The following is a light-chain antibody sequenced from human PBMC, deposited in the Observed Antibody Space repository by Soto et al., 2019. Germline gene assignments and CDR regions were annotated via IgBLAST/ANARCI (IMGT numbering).Light chain of an antibody. CDR3: QQYNSYFT. V-gene: IGKV1-5*01. J-gene: IGKJ4*01. Sequence: DIQMTQSPSTLSASVGDRVTITCRASQSISSWLAWYQQKPGKAPKLLIYDASSLESGVPSRFSGSGTGTEFTLTISRLQPDDFATYSCQQYNSYFTFCGGTKVEIK. CDR1: QSISSW. CDR2: DAS.